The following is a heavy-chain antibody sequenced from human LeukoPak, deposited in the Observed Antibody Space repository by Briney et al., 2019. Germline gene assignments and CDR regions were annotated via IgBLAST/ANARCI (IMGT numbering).Heavy chain of an antibody. J-gene: IGHJ6*02. CDR1: GFTFSSYA. CDR3: AKDAPQPLVPTAFDHYYYYGMDV. D-gene: IGHD1-26*01. CDR2: ISGSGGST. Sequence: GGSLRLSCAASGFTFSSYAMSWVRQAPGKGLEWVSAISGSGGSTYYADSVKGRFTISRDNSKNTLYLQMNSLRAEDTAVYYCAKDAPQPLVPTAFDHYYYYGMDVWGQGTTVTVSS. V-gene: IGHV3-23*01.